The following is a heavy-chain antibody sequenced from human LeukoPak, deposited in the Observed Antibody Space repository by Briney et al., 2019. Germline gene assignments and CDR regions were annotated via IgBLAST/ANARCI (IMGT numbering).Heavy chain of an antibody. J-gene: IGHJ4*02. Sequence: GGSLRLSCAASGFTFSSYGMHWVRQAPGKGLEWVAVISYDGSNKYYADSVKGRFTISRDNSKNTLYLQMNSLRAEDTAVYYCAKDYGDYYFDYWGQGTLVTVSS. CDR3: AKDYGDYYFDY. V-gene: IGHV3-30*18. CDR1: GFTFSSYG. CDR2: ISYDGSNK. D-gene: IGHD4-17*01.